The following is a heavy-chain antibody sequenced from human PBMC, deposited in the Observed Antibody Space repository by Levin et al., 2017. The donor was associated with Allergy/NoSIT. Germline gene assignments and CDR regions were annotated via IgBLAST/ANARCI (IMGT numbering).Heavy chain of an antibody. CDR3: ARIEYSSSSGGNYYYGMDV. CDR2: IDWDDDK. D-gene: IGHD6-6*01. J-gene: IGHJ6*02. CDR1: GFSLSTSRMC. Sequence: RPSGPTLVKPTQTLTLTCTFSGFSLSTSRMCVSWIRQPPGKALEWLARIDWDDDKYYSTSLKTRLTISKDTSKNQVVLTMTDMDPGDTATYYCARIEYSSSSGGNYYYGMDVWGQGTPVTVSS. V-gene: IGHV2-70*11.